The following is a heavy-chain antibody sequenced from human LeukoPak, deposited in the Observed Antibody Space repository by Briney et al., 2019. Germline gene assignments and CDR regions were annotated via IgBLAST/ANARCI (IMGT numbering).Heavy chain of an antibody. D-gene: IGHD4-23*01. CDR1: GFTFISYG. J-gene: IGHJ4*02. V-gene: IGHV3-30*02. CDR2: IRNDGSNK. CDR3: AKLLSNSGRFLY. Sequence: GGSLRLSCAASGFTFISYGMHWVRQALGKGLEWVAFIRNDGSNKYYADSVKGRFTISRDNSKNTLYLQMNSLRAEDTAVYYCAKLLSNSGRFLYWGQGTLVTVSS.